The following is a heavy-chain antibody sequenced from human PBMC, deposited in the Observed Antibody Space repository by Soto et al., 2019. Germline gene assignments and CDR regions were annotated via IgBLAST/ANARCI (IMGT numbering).Heavy chain of an antibody. CDR1: GFTFSDYY. CDR2: ISGTDPYM. CDR3: ARGSSVRGMNV. V-gene: IGHV3-11*06. J-gene: IGHJ6*02. Sequence: GGSLRLSCAASGFTFSDYYMSWVRQAPGKGLEWVSYISGTDPYMKYADAVRGRFTISRDNAKDSLYLQMNSLRDDDTAVYYCARGSSVRGMNVWGQGTPVTVSS. D-gene: IGHD6-13*01.